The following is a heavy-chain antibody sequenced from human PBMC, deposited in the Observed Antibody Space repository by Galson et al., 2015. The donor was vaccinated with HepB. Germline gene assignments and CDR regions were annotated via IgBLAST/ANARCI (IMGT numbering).Heavy chain of an antibody. CDR2: IKQDGSEK. CDR1: GFTFSSYW. CDR3: ARSGQIEMATIIMYFQH. D-gene: IGHD5-24*01. V-gene: IGHV3-7*03. Sequence: SLRLSCAASGFTFSSYWMSWVRQAPGKGLEWVASIKQDGSEKYYVDSVKGRFTISRDNAKNSLYLQMNSLRAEDTAVYYCARSGQIEMATIIMYFQHWGQGTLVTVSS. J-gene: IGHJ1*01.